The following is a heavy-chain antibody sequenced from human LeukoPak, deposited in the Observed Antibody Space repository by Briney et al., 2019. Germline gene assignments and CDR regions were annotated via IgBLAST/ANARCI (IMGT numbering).Heavy chain of an antibody. CDR3: ARGIAAAGPFDY. J-gene: IGHJ4*02. CDR1: GGSISSGSYY. D-gene: IGHD6-13*01. V-gene: IGHV4-61*02. CDR2: IYTSGST. Sequence: PSETLSLTCTVSGGSISSGSYYWSWIRQPAGKGLEWIGRIYTSGSTNYNPSLKSRVTISVDTSKNQFSLKLSSVTAADTAVYYCARGIAAAGPFDYWGQGTLVTVSS.